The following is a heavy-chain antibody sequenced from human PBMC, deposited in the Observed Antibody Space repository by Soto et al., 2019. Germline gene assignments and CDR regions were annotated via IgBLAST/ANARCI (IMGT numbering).Heavy chain of an antibody. J-gene: IGHJ6*02. Sequence: SETLSLTCSVSGGTISSYYWSWIRQPPGKGLEWIGYIYYSGSTNYNPSLKSRVTISVDTSKKQFSLKLSSVTAADTAVYYCARDSHYYYGMDVWGQGTTVTVSS. V-gene: IGHV4-59*01. CDR1: GGTISSYY. CDR2: IYYSGST. CDR3: ARDSHYYYGMDV.